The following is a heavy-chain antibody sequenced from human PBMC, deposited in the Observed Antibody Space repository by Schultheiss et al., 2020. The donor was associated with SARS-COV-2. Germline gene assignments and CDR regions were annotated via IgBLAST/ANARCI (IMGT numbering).Heavy chain of an antibody. CDR1: GGSFSGHY. J-gene: IGHJ6*03. CDR2: INHSAST. Sequence: SETLSLTCAVYGGSFSGHYWSWIRQPSGKGLEWIGEINHSASTNYNPSLESRVTISVDTSKNQFSLHLTSVTAADTAIYYCARAKSDSWGYYYYHMDVWGKGTTVTVSS. CDR3: ARAKSDSWGYYYYHMDV. V-gene: IGHV4-34*01. D-gene: IGHD7-27*01.